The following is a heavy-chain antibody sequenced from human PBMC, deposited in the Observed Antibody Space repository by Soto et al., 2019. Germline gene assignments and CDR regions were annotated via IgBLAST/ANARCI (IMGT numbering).Heavy chain of an antibody. V-gene: IGHV5-10-1*01. CDR1: GYSFSSFW. CDR3: GRVRVDKAEGWFDP. Sequence: GESLKISCKVSGYSFSSFWITWVRQMPGKGLEWMGRIDPSDSYANYSPSFQGHVTFSADKSINTAYLQWSSLKASDTAMYYCGRVRVDKAEGWFDPWGQGTLVTVPQ. CDR2: IDPSDSYA. D-gene: IGHD5-18*01. J-gene: IGHJ5*02.